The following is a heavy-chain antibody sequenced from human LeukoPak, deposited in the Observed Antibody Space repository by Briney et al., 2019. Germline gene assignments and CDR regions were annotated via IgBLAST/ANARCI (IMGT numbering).Heavy chain of an antibody. Sequence: GGSLRLSCAASGFTFSSYSMNWVRQAPGKGLEWVSSISSSSSYIYYADSVKGRFTISRDNAKNSLYLQMNSLRAEDTAVYYCAREGPGYYYYMDVWGKGPRSPSP. CDR2: ISSSSSYI. J-gene: IGHJ6*03. V-gene: IGHV3-21*01. CDR3: AREGPGYYYYMDV. CDR1: GFTFSSYS.